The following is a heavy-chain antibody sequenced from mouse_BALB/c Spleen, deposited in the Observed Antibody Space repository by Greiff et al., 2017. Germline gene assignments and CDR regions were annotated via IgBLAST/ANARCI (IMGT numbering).Heavy chain of an antibody. Sequence: VQLQQSGAELVRSGASVKLSCTASGFNIKDYYMHWVKQRPEQGLEWIGWIDPENGDTEYAPKFQGKATMTADTSSNTAYLQLSSLTSEDTAVYYCNVWDGNYWYFDVWGAGATVTVSS. D-gene: IGHD2-1*01. CDR3: NVWDGNYWYFDV. CDR2: IDPENGDT. V-gene: IGHV14-4*02. CDR1: GFNIKDYY. J-gene: IGHJ1*01.